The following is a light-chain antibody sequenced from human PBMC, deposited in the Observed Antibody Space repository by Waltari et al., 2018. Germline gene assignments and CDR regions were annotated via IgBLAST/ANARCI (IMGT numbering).Light chain of an antibody. CDR1: SSSVCGYNY. V-gene: IGLV2-11*01. CDR3: CSYGGTYYV. CDR2: DVT. Sequence: QSALTQPRSVSGSPGQSVAISSTGTSSSVCGYNYVFWYQQHPGKAPKLIIYDVTKRPSGVPDRFSGSKSGNTASLTISGLQAEDEADYYCCSYGGTYYVFGTGTKVTVL. J-gene: IGLJ1*01.